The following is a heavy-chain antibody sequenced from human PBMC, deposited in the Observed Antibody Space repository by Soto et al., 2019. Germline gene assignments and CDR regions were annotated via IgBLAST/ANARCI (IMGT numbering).Heavy chain of an antibody. V-gene: IGHV5-51*01. D-gene: IGHD2-2*02. CDR1: GYSFTSYW. J-gene: IGHJ4*02. CDR3: ARLRLDCSTTTCYTLYYFDF. Sequence: GESLKISFKGSGYSFTSYWIGWVRQMPGKGLEWMGIILPPDSTTKYSPSFQGQVTISADKSNRTAYLQWSSLKASDTAMYYCARLRLDCSTTTCYTLYYFDFWGQGTLVTVYS. CDR2: ILPPDSTT.